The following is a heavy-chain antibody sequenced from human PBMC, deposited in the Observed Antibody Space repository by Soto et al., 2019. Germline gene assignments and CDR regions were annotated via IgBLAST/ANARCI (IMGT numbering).Heavy chain of an antibody. D-gene: IGHD6-13*01. CDR3: ATRWVAAGDFDY. J-gene: IGHJ4*02. Sequence: GGSLRLSCAPSGFTFSSYGMHWVRQAPGKGLEWVAVISYDGSNKYYADSVKGRFTISRDNSKNTLYLQMNSLKTEDTAVYYCATRWVAAGDFDYWGQGILVTVSS. CDR2: ISYDGSNK. V-gene: IGHV3-33*05. CDR1: GFTFSSYG.